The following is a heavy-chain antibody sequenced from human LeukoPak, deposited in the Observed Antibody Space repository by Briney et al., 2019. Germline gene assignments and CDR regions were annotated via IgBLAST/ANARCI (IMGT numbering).Heavy chain of an antibody. CDR2: IYYSGST. J-gene: IGHJ5*02. V-gene: IGHV4-38-2*02. Sequence: PSETLSLTCTVSGYSISSGYYWGWIRQPPGKGLEWIGSIYYSGSTYYNPSLKSRVTISVDTSKNQFSLKLSSVTAADTAVYYCARAVAGFDPWGQGTLVTVSS. CDR1: GYSISSGYY. D-gene: IGHD6-19*01. CDR3: ARAVAGFDP.